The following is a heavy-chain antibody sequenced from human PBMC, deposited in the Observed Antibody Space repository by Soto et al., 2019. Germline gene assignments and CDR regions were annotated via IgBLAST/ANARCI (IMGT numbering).Heavy chain of an antibody. Sequence: GGSLRLSCAASGFTFSSYAMHWVRQAPGKGLEWVAVISYDGSNKYYADSVKGRFTISRDNSKNTLYLQMNSLRAEDTAVYYCAKSGGSCYYCNWFDPWGQGTLVTVSS. CDR3: AKSGGSCYYCNWFDP. CDR2: ISYDGSNK. CDR1: GFTFSSYA. D-gene: IGHD2-15*01. V-gene: IGHV3-30-3*02. J-gene: IGHJ5*02.